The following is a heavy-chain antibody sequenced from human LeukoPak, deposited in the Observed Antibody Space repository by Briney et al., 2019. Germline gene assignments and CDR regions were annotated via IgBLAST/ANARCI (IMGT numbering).Heavy chain of an antibody. V-gene: IGHV4-34*01. Sequence: SETLSLTCAVYGGSFSGYYWSWIRQPPGKGLEWIGEINHSGSTNYNPSLKSRVTISVDTSKNQFSLKLSSVTAADTAVYYCASGHTAVDYWGQGTLVTVSS. D-gene: IGHD5-18*01. J-gene: IGHJ4*02. CDR2: INHSGST. CDR3: ASGHTAVDY. CDR1: GGSFSGYY.